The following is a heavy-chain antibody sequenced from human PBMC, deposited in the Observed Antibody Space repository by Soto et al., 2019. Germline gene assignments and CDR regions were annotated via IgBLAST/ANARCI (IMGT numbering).Heavy chain of an antibody. CDR1: GGSISSYY. Sequence: QVQLQESGPGLVKPSETLSLTCSVSGGSISSYYWSWIRQPPGKGLEWIGYIYYSGSTNYNPSLKRRVTISLDTSNNQFSLQLGSVTAADTAVYCCARTARVVKGQWYFDLWGRGTLVTVSS. CDR3: ARTARVVKGQWYFDL. J-gene: IGHJ2*01. CDR2: IYYSGST. V-gene: IGHV4-59*08. D-gene: IGHD2-15*01.